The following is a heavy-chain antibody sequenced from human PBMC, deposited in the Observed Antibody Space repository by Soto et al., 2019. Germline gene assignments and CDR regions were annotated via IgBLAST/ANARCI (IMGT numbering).Heavy chain of an antibody. CDR2: ISSSSSTI. Sequence: EVQLVESGGGLVQPGGSLRLPCAASGFTFSSYSMNWVRQAPGKGLEWVSYISSSSSTIYYEVSVKGRSTISRANAKNSLYLQVTALRDGARGVFYGATELAAPSWFHPGGQGTLVAVS. D-gene: IGHD1-1*01. V-gene: IGHV3-48*02. CDR3: ATELAAPSWFHP. CDR1: GFTFSSYS. J-gene: IGHJ5*02.